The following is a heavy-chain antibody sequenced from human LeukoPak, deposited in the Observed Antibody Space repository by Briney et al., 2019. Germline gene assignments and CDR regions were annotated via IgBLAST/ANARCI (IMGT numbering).Heavy chain of an antibody. CDR3: ARAFSGYDSGGFDY. Sequence: SETLSLTCTVSGGSISSYYWSWIRQPPGKGLEWIGYIYYSGSTNYNPSLKSRVTISVDTSKNQFSLKLSSVTAADTAVYYCARAFSGYDSGGFDYWGQGTLVTVSS. J-gene: IGHJ4*02. CDR2: IYYSGST. CDR1: GGSISSYY. V-gene: IGHV4-59*01. D-gene: IGHD5-12*01.